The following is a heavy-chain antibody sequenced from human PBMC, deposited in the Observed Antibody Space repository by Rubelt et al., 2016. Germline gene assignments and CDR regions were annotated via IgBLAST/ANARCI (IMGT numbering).Heavy chain of an antibody. CDR3: ARAGVTTADAFDI. J-gene: IGHJ3*02. D-gene: IGHD4-11*01. Sequence: EVQLVESGGGLVQPGGSLRLSCAASGFTFSSYWMSWVRQAPGKGLEWVANIKQDGSEKYYVDSVKGRFTISRDNAKNSLYLQMNSLRAEDTAVYYCARAGVTTADAFDIWGQGTMVTVSS. V-gene: IGHV3-7*02. CDR2: IKQDGSEK. CDR1: GFTFSSYW.